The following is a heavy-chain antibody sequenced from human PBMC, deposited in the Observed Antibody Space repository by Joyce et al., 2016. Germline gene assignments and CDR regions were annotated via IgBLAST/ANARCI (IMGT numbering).Heavy chain of an antibody. J-gene: IGHJ5*02. CDR3: ASANRYCSSTSCDTPGWFDP. D-gene: IGHD2-2*02. CDR2: IYYSGSS. CDR1: GGSITSAAYS. V-gene: IGHV4-30-4*01. Sequence: QVQLQESGPGLVNPSQTLSLTCPVSGGSITSAAYSWSWIRQQPGKGLEWIGYIYYSGSSNYNPALKSRVTISVDRPKNQFSLKLSCVTAADTAVYYCASANRYCSSTSCDTPGWFDPRGQGTLVTVSS.